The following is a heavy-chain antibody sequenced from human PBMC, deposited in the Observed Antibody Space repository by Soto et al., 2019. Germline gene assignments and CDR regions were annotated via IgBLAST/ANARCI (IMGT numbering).Heavy chain of an antibody. CDR2: ISPGGTTT. CDR3: SRGRSPYYGYFDP. CDR1: GFTFSGDW. Sequence: DVQLVESGGGLIQPGGSLRLACVASGFTFSGDWMHWVRQVPGKGLVWVSRISPGGTTTYYADSVKGRFTISRDNAKNTLYLQMNGLRADDTAVYYCSRGRSPYYGYFDPWGPGTLVTVSS. V-gene: IGHV3-74*01. J-gene: IGHJ5*02. D-gene: IGHD3-3*01.